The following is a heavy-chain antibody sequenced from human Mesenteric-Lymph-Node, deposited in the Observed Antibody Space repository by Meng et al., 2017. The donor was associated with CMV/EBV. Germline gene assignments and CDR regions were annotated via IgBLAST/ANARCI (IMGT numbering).Heavy chain of an antibody. D-gene: IGHD2-15*01. Sequence: GESLKISCAASGFTFSNAWMSWVRQAPGKGLEWVGRIKSKTDGGTTDYAAPVKGRFTISRDDSKNTLYPQMNSLKTEDTAVYYCTTALVVVAAEDYYGMDVWGQGTTVTVSS. CDR3: TTALVVVAAEDYYGMDV. CDR1: GFTFSNAW. CDR2: IKSKTDGGTT. J-gene: IGHJ6*02. V-gene: IGHV3-15*01.